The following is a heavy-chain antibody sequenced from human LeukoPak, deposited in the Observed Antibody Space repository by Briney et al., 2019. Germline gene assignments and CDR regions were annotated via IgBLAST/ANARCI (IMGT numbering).Heavy chain of an antibody. CDR3: ARGYNYGFGYYFDY. D-gene: IGHD5-18*01. CDR2: IYHSGST. V-gene: IGHV4-4*02. J-gene: IGHJ4*02. CDR1: GGSIRSSNW. Sequence: PSETLSLTCDVSGGSIRSSNWWSWVRQPPGKGLEWIGEIYHSGSTNSNSSLKSRVTISVDKSKNQFSLKLSSVTAADPAVYYCARGYNYGFGYYFDYWGQGTLVTVSS.